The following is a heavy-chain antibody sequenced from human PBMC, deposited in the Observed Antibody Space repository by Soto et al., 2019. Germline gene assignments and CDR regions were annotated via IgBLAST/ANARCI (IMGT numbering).Heavy chain of an antibody. V-gene: IGHV6-1*01. CDR3: ARENGIAAAGTPKYFDY. J-gene: IGHJ4*02. CDR1: GYSVSSNSAA. CDR2: TYYRSKWYN. Sequence: SHTLSLTCAISGYSVSSNSAALNWIRQSPSRGLEWLGRTYYRSKWYNDYAVSVKSRITINPDTSKNQFSLQLNSVTPEDTAVYYCARENGIAAAGTPKYFDYWGQGTLVTVSS. D-gene: IGHD6-13*01.